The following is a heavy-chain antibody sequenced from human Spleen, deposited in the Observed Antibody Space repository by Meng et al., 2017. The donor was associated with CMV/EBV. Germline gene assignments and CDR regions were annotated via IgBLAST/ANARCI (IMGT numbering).Heavy chain of an antibody. CDR3: TTGYSR. D-gene: IGHD4-11*01. CDR1: EFRFSSAW. CDR2: IKSKADGGTT. V-gene: IGHV3-15*01. Sequence: GSLRLSCAASEFRFSSAWMTWVRQAPGKGLEWLGRIKSKADGGTTDYAAPVKGRFTISRDDSRNTLYLQMNSLKIEDTGVYYCTTGYSRWGPGTLVTVSS. J-gene: IGHJ4*02.